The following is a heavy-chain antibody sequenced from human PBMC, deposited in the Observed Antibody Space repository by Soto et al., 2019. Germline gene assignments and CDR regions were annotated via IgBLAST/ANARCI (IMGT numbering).Heavy chain of an antibody. CDR2: ISYDGSNK. CDR3: AKDPKVGLPDEPHYYYYGMDV. V-gene: IGHV3-30*18. CDR1: GFTFSSYG. Sequence: QSGGSLRLSCAASGFTFSSYGMHWVRQAPGKGLEWVAVISYDGSNKYYADSVKGRFTISRDNSKNTLYLQMNSLRAEDTAVYYCAKDPKVGLPDEPHYYYYGMDVWGQGTTVTVSS. J-gene: IGHJ6*02. D-gene: IGHD4-17*01.